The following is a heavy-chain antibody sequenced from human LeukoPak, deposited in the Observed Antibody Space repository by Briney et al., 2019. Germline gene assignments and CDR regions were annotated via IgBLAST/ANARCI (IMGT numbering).Heavy chain of an antibody. CDR1: GYTFTGYY. D-gene: IGHD2-15*01. CDR3: ARGGDIVVVVAAKQYGMDV. CDR2: INPNSGGT. J-gene: IGHJ6*02. Sequence: ASVKVSCKASGYTFTGYYMHWVRQAPGQGLEWMGWINPNSGGTNYAQKFQGWVTMTRDTSISTAYMELSRLRSDDTAVYYCARGGDIVVVVAAKQYGMDVWGQGTTVTVSS. V-gene: IGHV1-2*04.